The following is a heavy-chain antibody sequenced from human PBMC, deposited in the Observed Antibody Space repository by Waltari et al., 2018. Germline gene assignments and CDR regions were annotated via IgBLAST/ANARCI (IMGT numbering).Heavy chain of an antibody. CDR2: ISGSGTTI. V-gene: IGHV3-48*03. CDR1: GFTFSSYG. J-gene: IGHJ4*02. CDR3: ARRFDS. Sequence: EVQLVESGGGLVQPGGSLGLSGAASGFTFSSYGMNWVRQAPGKGLEWISYISGSGTTIYYADSVKGRFTISRDDAENSLYLQMNSLRAEDTALYYCARRFDSWGQGTRVTVSS.